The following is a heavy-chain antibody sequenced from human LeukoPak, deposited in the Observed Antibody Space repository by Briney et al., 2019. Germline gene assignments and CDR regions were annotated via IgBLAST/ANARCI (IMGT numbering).Heavy chain of an antibody. D-gene: IGHD2-15*01. V-gene: IGHV3-30*02. CDR1: GFTFSTYG. CDR2: IRYDGSNK. J-gene: IGHJ4*02. Sequence: GGSLRLSCAASGFTFSTYGMHWVRQAPGKGLEWVAFIRYDGSNKYYADSVKGRFTISRDNSKNTMYLQMNSLRPEDTAVYYCAKSAYCSGGTCYSTTFDDWGQGTLVTVSS. CDR3: AKSAYCSGGTCYSTTFDD.